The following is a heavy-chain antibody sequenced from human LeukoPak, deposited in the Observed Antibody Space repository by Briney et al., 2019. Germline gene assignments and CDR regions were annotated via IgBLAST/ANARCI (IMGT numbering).Heavy chain of an antibody. CDR2: IDTTSTYK. V-gene: IGHV3-21*01. CDR1: GFXFSAYT. CDR3: ARRYCTSSTCGAYDI. D-gene: IGHD2-2*01. J-gene: IGHJ3*02. Sequence: PGGSLRLSCAASGFXFSAYTIHWVRQAPGKGQEWVSAIDTTSTYKIYADSVKGRFTISRDNAKNSLYLQMNSLRAEDTAVYYCARRYCTSSTCGAYDIWGQGTKVTVSS.